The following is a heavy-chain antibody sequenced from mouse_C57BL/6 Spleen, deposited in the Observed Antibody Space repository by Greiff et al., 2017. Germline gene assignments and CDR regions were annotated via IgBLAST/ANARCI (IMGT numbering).Heavy chain of an antibody. Sequence: VHVKQSGPELVKPGASVKIPCKASGYTFTDYNMDWVKQSHGKSLEWIGDINPNNGGTIYNQKFKGKATLTVDKSSSTAYMELRSLTSEDTAVYYCARSRDYYGSSGFAYWGQGTLVTVSA. D-gene: IGHD1-1*01. J-gene: IGHJ3*01. CDR2: INPNNGGT. V-gene: IGHV1-18*01. CDR1: GYTFTDYN. CDR3: ARSRDYYGSSGFAY.